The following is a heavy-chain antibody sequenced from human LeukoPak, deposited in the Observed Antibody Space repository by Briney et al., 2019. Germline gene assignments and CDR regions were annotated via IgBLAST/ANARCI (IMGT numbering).Heavy chain of an antibody. CDR1: GFAFSTYA. CDR3: AKAGCSSARCYTNY. V-gene: IGHV3-30*18. CDR2: ISYNGSGI. Sequence: PGGSLRLSCAASGFAFSTYATHWVRQAPGKGLEWVAVISYNGSGIYYGDSVKGRFTISRDNSKNTLYLQMNRLRVEDTAVYHCAKAGCSSARCYTNYWGQGTSVTVSS. J-gene: IGHJ4*02. D-gene: IGHD2-2*02.